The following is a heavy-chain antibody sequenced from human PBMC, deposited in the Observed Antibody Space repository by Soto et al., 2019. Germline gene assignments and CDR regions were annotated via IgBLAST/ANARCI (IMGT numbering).Heavy chain of an antibody. D-gene: IGHD2-8*01. J-gene: IGHJ4*02. CDR2: IYYSGST. Sequence: SETLSLTCTVSGGSISSGDYYWTWIRQPPGKGLEVIGYIYYSGSTYYNPSLKSRLTISVDKSKSQFSLRLSSVTAADTAVYYCARAYMVLVSPPVAYLAYWGQGTLVTVSS. CDR3: ARAYMVLVSPPVAYLAY. V-gene: IGHV4-30-4*01. CDR1: GGSISSGDYY.